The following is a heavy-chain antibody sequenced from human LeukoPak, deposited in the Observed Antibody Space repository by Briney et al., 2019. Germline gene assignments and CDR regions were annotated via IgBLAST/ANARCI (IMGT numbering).Heavy chain of an antibody. CDR1: GFTFSSYT. CDR3: AKDRATQYSLDY. CDR2: ITTSDGNT. J-gene: IGHJ4*02. Sequence: GGSLRLSCAASGFTFSSYTMSWVRQAPGKGLEWVSTITTSDGNTYYADSVKGRFTVSRDNSKNTLFLQMNSLRAEDTAVYYCAKDRATQYSLDYWGQGTLVTVSS. V-gene: IGHV3-23*01. D-gene: IGHD2/OR15-2a*01.